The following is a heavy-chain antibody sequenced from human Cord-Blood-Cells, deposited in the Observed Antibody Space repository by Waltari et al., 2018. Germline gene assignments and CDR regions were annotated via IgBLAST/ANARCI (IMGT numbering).Heavy chain of an antibody. CDR1: GFTFSSYA. D-gene: IGHD1-26*01. J-gene: IGHJ5*02. V-gene: IGHV3-30-3*01. Sequence: QVQLVESGGGVVQPGRSLRLSCAASGFTFSSYAMHWVRQAPGKGLEWVAVISYDGSNKYYADSVKGRFTISRDNSKNTLYLQMNSLRAEDTAVYYCARERRYSGTNWFDPWGQGTLVTVSS. CDR3: ARERRYSGTNWFDP. CDR2: ISYDGSNK.